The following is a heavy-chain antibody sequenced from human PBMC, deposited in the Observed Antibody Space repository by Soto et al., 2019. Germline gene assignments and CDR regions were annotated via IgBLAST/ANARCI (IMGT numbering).Heavy chain of an antibody. CDR3: AREFASSWSSYYYYYGMDV. CDR1: GFTCSSDW. V-gene: IGHV3-7*05. J-gene: IGHJ6*02. Sequence: GGSLRLSCAASGFTCSSDWMSWVRQAPGKGLEWVANIKQDGSEKYYVDSVKGRFTISRDNAKNSLYLQMNSLRAEDTAVYYCAREFASSWSSYYYYYGMDVWGQGTTVTVSS. CDR2: IKQDGSEK. D-gene: IGHD6-13*01.